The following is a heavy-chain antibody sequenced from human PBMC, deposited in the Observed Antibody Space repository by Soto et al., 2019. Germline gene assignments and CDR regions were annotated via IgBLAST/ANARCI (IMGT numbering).Heavy chain of an antibody. V-gene: IGHV3-30*04. Sequence: QVQLVESGGGVVPPGRSLRLSCEASGFTFSNYAMHWVRQAPGKGLEWVAVISYDGRNENYADSVKGRFTISRDNSKSTLYLQMNSLRAEDTAVYYCARDAFGQWLYEGFDYWGQGTLVTVSS. CDR3: ARDAFGQWLYEGFDY. D-gene: IGHD6-19*01. J-gene: IGHJ4*02. CDR1: GFTFSNYA. CDR2: ISYDGRNE.